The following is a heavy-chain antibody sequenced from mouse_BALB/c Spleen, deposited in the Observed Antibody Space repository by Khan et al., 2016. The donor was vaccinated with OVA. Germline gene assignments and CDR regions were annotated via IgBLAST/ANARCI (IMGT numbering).Heavy chain of an antibody. Sequence: QVQLQQPGAELAKPGASVKMSCKASGYTFTNYWMHWVKQRPGQGLAWIGYIDPTTGYTEYNQMFKDKATLTADKSSSTAYRQLISLTAEDSAVYYCTSHDSSFTWFGYWGQGTLVTVSA. V-gene: IGHV1-7*01. CDR2: IDPTTGYT. J-gene: IGHJ3*01. D-gene: IGHD1-1*01. CDR1: GYTFTNYW. CDR3: TSHDSSFTWFGY.